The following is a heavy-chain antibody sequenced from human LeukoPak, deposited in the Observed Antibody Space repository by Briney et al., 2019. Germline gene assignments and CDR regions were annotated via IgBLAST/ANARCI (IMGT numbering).Heavy chain of an antibody. CDR3: AREGYYGSGSA. V-gene: IGHV4-61*02. CDR2: IYTSGST. J-gene: IGHJ5*02. Sequence: TSQTLSLTCTVSGGSISSGSYYWSWIRQPAGKGLEWIGRIYTSGSTNYNPSLRSRVTISVDTSKNQSSLKLSSVTAADTAVYYCAREGYYGSGSAWGQGTLVTVSS. CDR1: GGSISSGSYY. D-gene: IGHD3-10*01.